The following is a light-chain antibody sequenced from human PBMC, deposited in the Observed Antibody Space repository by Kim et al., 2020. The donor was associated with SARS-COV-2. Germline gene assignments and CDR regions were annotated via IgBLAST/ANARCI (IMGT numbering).Light chain of an antibody. V-gene: IGKV4-1*01. Sequence: SATINCKSSQSVLYSSNNHNYLGWYQQKPGQPPKLLIHWASTRESRLPDLLSDSGCGRDFTLTLSSLQAEDGAVYYCQQYYSTSYSFGRGTNVEI. J-gene: IGKJ2*03. CDR3: QQYYSTSYS. CDR2: WAS. CDR1: QSVLYSSNNHNY.